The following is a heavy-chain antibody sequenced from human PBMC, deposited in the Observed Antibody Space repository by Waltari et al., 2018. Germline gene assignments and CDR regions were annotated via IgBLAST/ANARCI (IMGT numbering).Heavy chain of an antibody. CDR3: ATYYYDSSGYQGYFDY. CDR2: FDPEDGET. D-gene: IGHD3-22*01. J-gene: IGHJ4*02. Sequence: QVQLVQSGAEVKKPGASVKVSCKVSGYTLTELSMHWVRQAPGKGLEWMGGFDPEDGETIYAQKFQSRVTMTEDTSTDTAYMELSSLRSEDTAVYYCATYYYDSSGYQGYFDYWGQGTLVTVSS. CDR1: GYTLTELS. V-gene: IGHV1-24*01.